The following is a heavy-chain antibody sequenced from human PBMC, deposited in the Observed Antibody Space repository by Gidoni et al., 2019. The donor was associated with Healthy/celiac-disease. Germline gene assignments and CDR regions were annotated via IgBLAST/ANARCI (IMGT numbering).Heavy chain of an antibody. V-gene: IGHV4-39*01. CDR1: GGSISSSSYY. CDR3: ATEASGYYDSSGYSYFDY. Sequence: QLQLQESGPGLVKPSETLSPTCTVSGGSISSSSYYWGWIRQPPGKGLEWIGSIYYSGSTYDNPSLKSRVTISVDTSKNQFSLKLSSVTAADTAVYYCATEASGYYDSSGYSYFDYWGQGTLVTVSS. CDR2: IYYSGST. D-gene: IGHD3-22*01. J-gene: IGHJ4*02.